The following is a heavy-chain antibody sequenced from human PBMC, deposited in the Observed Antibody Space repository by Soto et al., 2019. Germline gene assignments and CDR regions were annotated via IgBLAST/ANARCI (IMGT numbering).Heavy chain of an antibody. D-gene: IGHD2-2*01. V-gene: IGHV4-4*02. J-gene: IGHJ4*02. CDR2: INHSGST. CDR1: GGSIRSSNW. Sequence: QVQLQESGPGLGKPSGTRSLTGAFSGGSIRSSNWGSWVGRPPGKGLEGIGEINHSGSTNYNPSLKSRVTISVDKSKNQFSLKLCSVTAADTAVYYCATLPATSDFDYWGQGTLVTVSS. CDR3: ATLPATSDFDY.